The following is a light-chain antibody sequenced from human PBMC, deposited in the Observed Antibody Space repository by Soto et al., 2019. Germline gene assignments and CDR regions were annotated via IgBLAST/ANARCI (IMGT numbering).Light chain of an antibody. Sequence: EIFLTQSPVIVSLSPGERATLSCRASQTVDNFLAWYQLKPGKAQRLLIYDATKRASGIPVRFNGSGSGTDFILTISNIEAEDVAIYYCQQRKKWPPITFGQGTR. J-gene: IGKJ5*01. V-gene: IGKV3-11*01. CDR2: DAT. CDR1: QTVDNF. CDR3: QQRKKWPPIT.